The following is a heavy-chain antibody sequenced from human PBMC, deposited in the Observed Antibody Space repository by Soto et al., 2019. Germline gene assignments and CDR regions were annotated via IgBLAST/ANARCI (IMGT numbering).Heavy chain of an antibody. V-gene: IGHV4-4*02. CDR1: GDSINSRHW. Sequence: SETLSLTCTVSGDSINSRHWWIWVRQPPGRGLEWIGQISHSGSTNYNPSLTSRVTISVDKSKNHFSLNLTSVTAPDTAVYFCAPRHFGSGPWPDRRLDYWDQGTLLTASS. CDR3: APRHFGSGPWPDRRLDY. CDR2: ISHSGST. D-gene: IGHD3-3*02. J-gene: IGHJ4*02.